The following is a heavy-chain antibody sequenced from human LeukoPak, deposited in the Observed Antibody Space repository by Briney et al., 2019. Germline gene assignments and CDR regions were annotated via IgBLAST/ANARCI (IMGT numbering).Heavy chain of an antibody. CDR3: VRDMEPLRYFDT. D-gene: IGHD3-9*01. Sequence: PGRSLRLSCAASGFTFDDYAMHWVRQAPGKGLEWVSAISKNTVDTYYADSVKGRLTISRDSSKNTVYLQMNSLRAEDTAVYYCVRDMEPLRYFDTWGQGTLVTVSS. V-gene: IGHV3-9*01. CDR1: GFTFDDYA. J-gene: IGHJ4*02. CDR2: ISKNTVDT.